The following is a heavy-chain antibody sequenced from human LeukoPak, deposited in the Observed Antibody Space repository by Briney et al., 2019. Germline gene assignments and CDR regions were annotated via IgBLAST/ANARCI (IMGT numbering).Heavy chain of an antibody. J-gene: IGHJ6*02. CDR1: GGSFSGYY. CDR2: INHSGST. Sequence: PSETLSLTCAVYGGSFSGYYWSWIRQPPGKGLEWIGEINHSGSTNYNPSLKSRVTISVDTSKNQFSLKLSSVTAADTAVYYCARGSGRGGYYYPSSYYYYGMDVWGQGTTVTVSS. CDR3: ARGSGRGGYYYPSSYYYYGMDV. V-gene: IGHV4-34*01. D-gene: IGHD3-22*01.